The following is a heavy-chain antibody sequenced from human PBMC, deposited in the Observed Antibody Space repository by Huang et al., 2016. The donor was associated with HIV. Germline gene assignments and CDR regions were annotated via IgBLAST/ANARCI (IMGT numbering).Heavy chain of an antibody. Sequence: EVQLVESGGGLAQPGGSLRLPCVASGYTFSTYSMNWVRQAPGNGLEWVSYISKTSGATSYAEAVKGRFTVSRDNVNNSLYLQMNRLRVEDTAMYYCVRDSSSGLQLRYWGQGALVIVS. J-gene: IGHJ4*02. CDR1: GYTFSTYS. V-gene: IGHV3-48*01. CDR3: VRDSSSGLQLRY. D-gene: IGHD3-22*01. CDR2: ISKTSGAT.